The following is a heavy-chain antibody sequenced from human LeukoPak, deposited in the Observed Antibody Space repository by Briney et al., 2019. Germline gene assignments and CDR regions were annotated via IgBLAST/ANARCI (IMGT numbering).Heavy chain of an antibody. J-gene: IGHJ6*02. CDR2: IYYSGST. CDR3: ARDGGARYYYYGMDV. V-gene: IGHV4-31*03. CDR1: GVSISSGGYY. Sequence: PSETLSLTCTVSGVSISSGGYYWSWIRQHPGKGLEWIGYIYYSGSTYYNPSLKSRVTISVDTSKNQFSLKLSSVTAADTAVYYCARDGGARYYYYGMDVWGQGTTVTVSS. D-gene: IGHD3-16*01.